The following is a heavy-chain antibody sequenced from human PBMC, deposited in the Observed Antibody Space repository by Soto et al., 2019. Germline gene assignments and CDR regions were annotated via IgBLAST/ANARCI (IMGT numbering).Heavy chain of an antibody. D-gene: IGHD6-19*01. CDR3: ASSIIAVAGTFDY. Sequence: QLQLQESGPGLVKPSETLSLTCTVSGGSISSSSYYWGWIRQPPGKGLEWIGSIYYSGSTCYNPSLKSRVTISVDTSKNQFSLKLSSVTAADTAVYYCASSIIAVAGTFDYWGQGTLVTASS. CDR1: GGSISSSSYY. CDR2: IYYSGST. J-gene: IGHJ4*02. V-gene: IGHV4-39*01.